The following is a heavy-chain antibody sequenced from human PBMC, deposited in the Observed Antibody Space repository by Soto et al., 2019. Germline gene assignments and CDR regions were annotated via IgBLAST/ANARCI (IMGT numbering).Heavy chain of an antibody. D-gene: IGHD1-26*01. CDR1: GFTFSSYG. J-gene: IGHJ6*02. V-gene: IGHV3-33*01. CDR3: ARIVGATYYYYYYGMDV. Sequence: GGSLRLSCAASGFTFSSYGMHWVRQAPGKGLEWVAVIWYDGSNKYYADSVKGRFTISRDNSKNTLYLQMNSLRAEDTAVYYCARIVGATYYYYYYGMDVWGQGTTVTVSS. CDR2: IWYDGSNK.